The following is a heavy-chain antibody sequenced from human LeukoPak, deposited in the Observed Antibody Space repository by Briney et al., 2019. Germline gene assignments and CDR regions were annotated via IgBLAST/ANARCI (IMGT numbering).Heavy chain of an antibody. Sequence: PGGSLRLSCAASGFTFSSYWMSWVRQAPGNGLEWVANIKQDGSEKYYVDPVKGRFTISRDNAKNSLYLQMNSLRAEDTAVYYCAKGPGYSYGHHFDYWGQGTLVTVSS. J-gene: IGHJ4*02. CDR3: AKGPGYSYGHHFDY. D-gene: IGHD5-18*01. CDR1: GFTFSSYW. CDR2: IKQDGSEK. V-gene: IGHV3-7*01.